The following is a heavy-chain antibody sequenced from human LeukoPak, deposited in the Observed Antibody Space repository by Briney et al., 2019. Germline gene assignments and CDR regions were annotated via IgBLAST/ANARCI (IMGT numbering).Heavy chain of an antibody. J-gene: IGHJ3*02. CDR3: ARETDIVVVVAAREQGAFDI. CDR1: GGSFSGYY. V-gene: IGHV4-34*01. CDR2: IYYSGST. D-gene: IGHD2-15*01. Sequence: SETLSLTCAVYGGSFSGYYWSWIRQPPGKGLEWIGSIYYSGSTYYNPSLKSRVTISVDTSKNQFSLKPSSVTAADTAVYYCARETDIVVVVAAREQGAFDIWGQGTMVTVSS.